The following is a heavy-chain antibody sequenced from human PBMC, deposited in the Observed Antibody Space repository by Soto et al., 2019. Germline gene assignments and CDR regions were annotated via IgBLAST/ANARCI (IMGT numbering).Heavy chain of an antibody. CDR1: GVSFGSHF. CDR3: ARLQYTVVTALDI. Sequence: QVQLQESGPRLVKPSETLSLTCSVSGVSFGSHFWSWIRQAPGKGPELVGYIYHTVNTNYNPALKSRVTISMDTSKNQLSLQLTSVTAADTAVYYCARLQYTVVTALDIWGQGTMVTVSS. J-gene: IGHJ3*02. CDR2: IYHTVNT. D-gene: IGHD2-15*01. V-gene: IGHV4-59*11.